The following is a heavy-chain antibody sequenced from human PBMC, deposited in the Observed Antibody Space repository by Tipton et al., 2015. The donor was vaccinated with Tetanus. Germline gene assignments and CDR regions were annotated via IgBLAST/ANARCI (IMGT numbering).Heavy chain of an antibody. D-gene: IGHD4-23*01. J-gene: IGHJ4*02. CDR3: AGLPVGGGYSAHHYFLH. Sequence: TLSLTCTVSGGSISSYYWSWIRQPPGKGLEWIGYIYYSGSTNYNPSLKSRVTISVDTSKNQFSLKLRSVTAADTAVYYCAGLPVGGGYSAHHYFLHWGQGTLVTVSS. CDR1: GGSISSYY. CDR2: IYYSGST. V-gene: IGHV4-59*01.